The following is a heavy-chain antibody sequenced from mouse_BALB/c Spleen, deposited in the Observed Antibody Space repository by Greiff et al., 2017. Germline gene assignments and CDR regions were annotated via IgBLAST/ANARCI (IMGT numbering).Heavy chain of an antibody. CDR2: ISSGGSYT. D-gene: IGHD2-4*01. Sequence: EVQVVESGGDLVKPGGSLKLSCAASGFTFSSYGMSWVRQTPDKRLEWVATISSGGSYTYYPDSVKGRFTISRDNAKNTLYLQMSSLKSEDTAMYYCARQDYYSAMDYWGQGTSVTVSS. CDR3: ARQDYYSAMDY. CDR1: GFTFSSYG. V-gene: IGHV5-6*01. J-gene: IGHJ4*01.